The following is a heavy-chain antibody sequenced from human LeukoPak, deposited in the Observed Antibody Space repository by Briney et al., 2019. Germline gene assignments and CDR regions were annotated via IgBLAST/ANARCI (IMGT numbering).Heavy chain of an antibody. Sequence: SETLSLTCTVSGGSISSSSYSWGWIRQPPGKGLEWIGSIYYSGSTYYNPSLKSRVTRSVDTSKNQFSLKLSSVTAADTAVYYCARHVVGSGSYYSPAFFGYWGQGTLVTVSS. CDR1: GGSISSSSYS. CDR2: IYYSGST. J-gene: IGHJ4*02. CDR3: ARHVVGSGSYYSPAFFGY. V-gene: IGHV4-39*01. D-gene: IGHD3-10*01.